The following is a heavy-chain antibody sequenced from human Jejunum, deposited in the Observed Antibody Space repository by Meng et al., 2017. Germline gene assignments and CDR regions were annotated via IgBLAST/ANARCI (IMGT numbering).Heavy chain of an antibody. CDR1: GGSISSGDYY. V-gene: IGHV4-30-4*01. CDR3: ASYDLFTGFGFDY. CDR2: IYYSGNT. J-gene: IGHJ4*02. D-gene: IGHD3-9*01. Sequence: QVQLQESGPGLGKHSQTLSLTRTVSGGSISSGDYYWSWIRQPPGKGLEWSGYIYYSGNTYYNPSLKSRVTISVDTPKNQFSLKLSSVTAADTAVYYCASYDLFTGFGFDYWGQGTLVTVSS.